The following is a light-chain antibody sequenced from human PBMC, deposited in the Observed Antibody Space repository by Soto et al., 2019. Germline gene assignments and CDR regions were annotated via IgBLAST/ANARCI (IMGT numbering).Light chain of an antibody. CDR3: QKYNSAPLT. V-gene: IGKV1-27*01. Sequence: DIQVTQSPSSLSASLGDRVTITCRANQAIGDYLAWFHQQPGKVPKLLIYAASALQSGVPSRFSGSGSGTDFTLTISSLQPEDIATYYCQKYNSAPLTFGGGTKVEI. CDR2: AAS. J-gene: IGKJ4*01. CDR1: QAIGDY.